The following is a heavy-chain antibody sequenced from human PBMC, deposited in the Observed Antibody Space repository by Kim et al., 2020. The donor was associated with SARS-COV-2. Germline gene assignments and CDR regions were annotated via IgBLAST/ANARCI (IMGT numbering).Heavy chain of an antibody. J-gene: IGHJ3*02. CDR2: IYYSGSS. Sequence: SETLSLTCTVSGGSMSSSIYYWGWIRQPPGEGLQWIGSIYYSGSSYYTPSLKSRVTLSEETSKNQFSLKLSSVTAADTAVYYCARHGGYDSFDIWGQGTMVTVSS. CDR1: GGSMSSSIYY. CDR3: ARHGGYDSFDI. D-gene: IGHD1-20*01. V-gene: IGHV4-39*01.